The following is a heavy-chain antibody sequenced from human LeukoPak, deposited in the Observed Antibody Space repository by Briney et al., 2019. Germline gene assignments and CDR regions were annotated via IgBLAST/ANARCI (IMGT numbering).Heavy chain of an antibody. CDR1: GFTSSSYE. CDR2: ISSSGSTI. J-gene: IGHJ3*02. CDR3: AREGQWPRQDAFDI. V-gene: IGHV3-48*03. Sequence: GGSLRLSCAASGFTSSSYEMNWVRQAPGKGLEWVSYISSSGSTIYYADSVKGRFTFSRDNAKNSLYLQMNSLRAEDTAVYYCAREGQWPRQDAFDIWGQGTMVTVSS. D-gene: IGHD6-19*01.